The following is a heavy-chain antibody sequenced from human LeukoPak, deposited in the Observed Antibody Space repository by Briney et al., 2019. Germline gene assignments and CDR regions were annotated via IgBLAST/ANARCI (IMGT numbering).Heavy chain of an antibody. V-gene: IGHV4-34*01. CDR1: GGSFSGYY. J-gene: IGHJ4*02. CDR3: ARGGTYGSGSNRHTTLDY. Sequence: ASETLSLTCAVYGGSFSGYYWSWIRQPPGKGLEWIGEINHSGSTNYKPSLKSRVTISVDTSKKQCSLNLNSVTAADTAVYYCARGGTYGSGSNRHTTLDYRGQGALVTVSS. D-gene: IGHD3-10*01. CDR2: INHSGST.